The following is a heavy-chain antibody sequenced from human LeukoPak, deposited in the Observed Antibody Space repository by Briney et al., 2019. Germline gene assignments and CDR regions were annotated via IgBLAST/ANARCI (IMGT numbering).Heavy chain of an antibody. D-gene: IGHD3-3*01. CDR2: IYYSGST. J-gene: IGHJ6*02. CDR1: GGSISSYY. Sequence: PSETLSLTCTVSGGSISSYYWSWIRQPPGKGLEWIGYIYYSGSTNYNPSLKSRVTTSVDTSKNQFSLKLSSVTAADTAVYYCARWESGYPFYGMDVWGQGTTVTVSS. V-gene: IGHV4-59*01. CDR3: ARWESGYPFYGMDV.